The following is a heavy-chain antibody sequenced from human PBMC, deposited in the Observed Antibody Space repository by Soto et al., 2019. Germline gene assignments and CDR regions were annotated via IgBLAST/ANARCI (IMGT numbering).Heavy chain of an antibody. V-gene: IGHV3-73*01. D-gene: IGHD1-26*01. CDR1: GFTFSGSA. J-gene: IGHJ4*02. Sequence: PGGSLRLSCAASGFTFSGSAMHWVRQAAGKGLEWVGRIRNKANTYATAYAASVKGRFTISRDDSKNTAYLQMNSLKTEDTAVYYCSSLMVGATPYWGQGTLVTVSS. CDR3: SSLMVGATPY. CDR2: IRNKANTYAT.